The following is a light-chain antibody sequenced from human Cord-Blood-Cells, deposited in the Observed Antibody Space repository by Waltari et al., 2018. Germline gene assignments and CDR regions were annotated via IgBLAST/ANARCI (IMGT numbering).Light chain of an antibody. J-gene: IGKJ1*01. Sequence: DIQMTQSPSTLSASVGDRVTITCRASQSISSRLAWYQQKPGKAPKLLIYKASSLESGVPSRFSGSGSGTEFTLTISSLQPDDFATYYCQQYNSYSTFGQGTKGEIK. CDR3: QQYNSYST. CDR1: QSISSR. CDR2: KAS. V-gene: IGKV1-5*03.